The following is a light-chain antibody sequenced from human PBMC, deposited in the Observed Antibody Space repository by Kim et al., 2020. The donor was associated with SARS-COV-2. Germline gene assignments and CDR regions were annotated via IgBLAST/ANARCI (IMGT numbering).Light chain of an antibody. Sequence: KQVTTSCTRSSGSIASNYVQWYQQRPGSAPTTVIYEDNQRPSGVPDRFSGSIDSSSNSASLTISGLKTEDEADYCCQSYDSSNRVVFGGGTQLTVL. V-gene: IGLV6-57*03. J-gene: IGLJ2*01. CDR2: EDN. CDR1: SGSIASNY. CDR3: QSYDSSNRVV.